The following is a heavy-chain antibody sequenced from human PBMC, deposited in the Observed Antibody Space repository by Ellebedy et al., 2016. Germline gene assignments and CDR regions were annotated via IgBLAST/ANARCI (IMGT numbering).Heavy chain of an antibody. D-gene: IGHD2-21*01. CDR3: ATYGGLDV. V-gene: IGHV5-51*01. CDR2: IYPRDSDT. Sequence: KVSXKASRYSFSNYWIGWVRQMPGKGLEWMGVIYPRDSDTRYSQSFKGHITISADTSISTAYLQWTSLKASDSAVYYCATYGGLDVWGKGTTVTVSS. CDR1: RYSFSNYW. J-gene: IGHJ6*04.